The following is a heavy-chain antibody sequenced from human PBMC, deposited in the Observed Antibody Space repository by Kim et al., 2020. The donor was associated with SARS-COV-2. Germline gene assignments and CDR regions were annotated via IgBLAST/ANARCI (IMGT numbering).Heavy chain of an antibody. CDR2: ISYDGTYK. Sequence: GGSLRLSCAASGFTFSSFGMHWVRQAPGKGLEWVALISYDGTYKYNADSVKGRFTISRDNSKNTLYLQMNSLRAEDTAVYYCAKDLKGLYYDTNGMDVWGQETTVTVSS. V-gene: IGHV3-30*18. CDR1: GFTFSSFG. D-gene: IGHD3-22*01. J-gene: IGHJ6*02. CDR3: AKDLKGLYYDTNGMDV.